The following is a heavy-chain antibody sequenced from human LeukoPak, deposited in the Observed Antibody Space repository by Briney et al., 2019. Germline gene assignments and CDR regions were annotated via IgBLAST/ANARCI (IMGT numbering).Heavy chain of an antibody. CDR3: VKSAGFWSGYYDY. D-gene: IGHD3-3*01. J-gene: IGHJ4*02. Sequence: GGSLRLSCAASGFTFSSYAMGWVRQAPGSGLEWVSVISGGSGSTYYADSVKGRFTISRDNSKNTLYLQMSSLRAEDTAVYYCVKSAGFWSGYYDYWGQGTLVTVSS. CDR2: ISGGSGST. CDR1: GFTFSSYA. V-gene: IGHV3-23*01.